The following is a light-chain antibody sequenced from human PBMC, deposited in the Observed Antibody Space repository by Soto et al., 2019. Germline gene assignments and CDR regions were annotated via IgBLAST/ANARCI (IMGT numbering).Light chain of an antibody. CDR2: DAS. CDR3: QQYDNLP. CDR1: QDISNY. Sequence: DIQMTQSPSSLSASVGVRVTITCQASQDISNYLNWYQQKPGKAPKLLIYDASNLETGVPSRFSGSGSGTDFTFTISSLQPEDIATYYCQQYDNLPFGQGTRLEIK. J-gene: IGKJ5*01. V-gene: IGKV1-33*01.